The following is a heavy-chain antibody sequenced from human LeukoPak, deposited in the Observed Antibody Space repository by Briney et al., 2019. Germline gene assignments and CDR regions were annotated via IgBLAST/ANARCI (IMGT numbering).Heavy chain of an antibody. J-gene: IGHJ4*02. CDR3: AMDWNYEPWDY. V-gene: IGHV1-2*02. D-gene: IGHD3-3*01. CDR1: GGTFSSYA. CDR2: INPNSGGT. Sequence: ASVKVSCRASGGTFSSYAISWVRQAPGQGLEWMGWINPNSGGTNYAQKFQGRVTMTRDTSISTAYMELSRLRSDDTAVYYCAMDWNYEPWDYWGQGTLVTVSS.